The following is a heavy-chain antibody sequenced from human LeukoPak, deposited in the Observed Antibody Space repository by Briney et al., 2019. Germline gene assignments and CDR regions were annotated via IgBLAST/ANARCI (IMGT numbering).Heavy chain of an antibody. J-gene: IGHJ6*02. CDR1: GGSITSSSYY. Sequence: SETLSLTCTVSGGSITSSSYYWAWIRQPPGKGLEWTGSFYYSGGTYYNPSLKSRVTISVDTSKNQFSLKLSSVTAADTAVYYCARALVNTYYYGSGSYQNSYYYYDMDVWGQGTTVTVSS. D-gene: IGHD3-10*01. CDR2: FYYSGGT. CDR3: ARALVNTYYYGSGSYQNSYYYYDMDV. V-gene: IGHV4-39*01.